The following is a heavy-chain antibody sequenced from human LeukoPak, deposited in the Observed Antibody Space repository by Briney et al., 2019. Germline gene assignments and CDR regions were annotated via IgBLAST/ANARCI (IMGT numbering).Heavy chain of an antibody. CDR3: ARPVPSRLGWFDP. Sequence: SETLSLTCTVSGGSISSSNYYWGWIRQPPGKGLEWIGSIYYSGSTYYNPSLKSRVTISVDTSKNQFSLKLSSVTAADTAVYYCARPVPSRLGWFDPWGQGTLVTVSS. CDR1: GGSISSSNYY. J-gene: IGHJ5*02. V-gene: IGHV4-39*01. CDR2: IYYSGST. D-gene: IGHD1-1*01.